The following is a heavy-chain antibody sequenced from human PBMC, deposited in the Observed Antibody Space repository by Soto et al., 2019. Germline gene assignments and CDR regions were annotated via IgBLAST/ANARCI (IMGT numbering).Heavy chain of an antibody. D-gene: IGHD3-3*01. CDR3: ARDREEMAVLRFLALDC. CDR2: IIPIFGTA. Sequence: QVQLVQSGAEVKKPGSSVKVSCKASGGTFSSYAISWVRQAPGQGLEWMGGIIPIFGTANYAQKFQGRVTITADESTSTAYMELSSLRSEDTAVYYCARDREEMAVLRFLALDCWGQGTLVTVSS. CDR1: GGTFSSYA. V-gene: IGHV1-69*01. J-gene: IGHJ4*02.